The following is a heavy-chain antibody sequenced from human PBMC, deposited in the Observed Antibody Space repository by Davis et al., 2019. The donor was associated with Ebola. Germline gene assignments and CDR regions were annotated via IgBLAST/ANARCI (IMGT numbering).Heavy chain of an antibody. CDR3: WKDPNWGSGY. CDR2: INGRGDST. D-gene: IGHD7-27*01. V-gene: IGHV3-53*01. Sequence: GESLKISCAASGFSVSTNYMTWVRQAPGKGLEWVSNINGRGDSTSYSASVRGRFIISRDNSKNMLYMQMNGLRADDTATYYCWKDPNWGSGYWGQGTLVTVSS. J-gene: IGHJ4*02. CDR1: GFSVSTNY.